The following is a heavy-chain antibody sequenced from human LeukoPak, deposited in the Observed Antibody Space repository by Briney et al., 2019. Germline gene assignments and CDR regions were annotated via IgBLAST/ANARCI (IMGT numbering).Heavy chain of an antibody. V-gene: IGHV3-74*01. J-gene: IGHJ3*02. CDR1: GYTFSSYW. Sequence: SCKASGYTFSSYWMHWVRQAPGKGLVWVSRINSDGSSTSYADSVKGRFTISRDNAKNTLYLQMNSLRAEDTAVYYCASATPGYRNAFDIWGQGTMVTVSS. D-gene: IGHD1-1*01. CDR2: INSDGSST. CDR3: ASATPGYRNAFDI.